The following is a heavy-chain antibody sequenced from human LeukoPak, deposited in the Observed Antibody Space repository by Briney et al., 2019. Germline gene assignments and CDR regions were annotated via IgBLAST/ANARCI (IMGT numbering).Heavy chain of an antibody. Sequence: SETLSLTCTVAGGSISSSSYYWGWIRQPPGKGLEWIGSIYNSGSTYYNPSLKSRVTISVDTSKNQFSLKLSSVTAADTAVYYCASDCSSTSCYGSDYWGQGTLVTVSS. J-gene: IGHJ4*02. D-gene: IGHD2-2*01. V-gene: IGHV4-39*01. CDR1: GGSISSSSYY. CDR3: ASDCSSTSCYGSDY. CDR2: IYNSGST.